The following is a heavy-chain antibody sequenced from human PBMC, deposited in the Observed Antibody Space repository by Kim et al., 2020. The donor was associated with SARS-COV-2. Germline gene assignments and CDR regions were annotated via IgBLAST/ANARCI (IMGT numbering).Heavy chain of an antibody. Sequence: SETLSLTCTVSGGSISSSSYYWGWIRQPPGKGLEWIGSIYYSGSTYYNPSLKSRVTISVDTSKNQFSLKLSSVTAADTAVYYCASIGGSITMIEDYYYYGMDVWGQGTTVTVSS. D-gene: IGHD3-22*01. CDR1: GGSISSSSYY. CDR3: ASIGGSITMIEDYYYYGMDV. J-gene: IGHJ6*02. CDR2: IYYSGST. V-gene: IGHV4-39*01.